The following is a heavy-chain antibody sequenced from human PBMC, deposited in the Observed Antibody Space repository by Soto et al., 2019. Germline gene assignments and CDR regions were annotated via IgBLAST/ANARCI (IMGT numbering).Heavy chain of an antibody. V-gene: IGHV3-23*01. J-gene: IGHJ4*02. Sequence: EAQLLESGGGLVQPGGSLRLSCAASGLAFSNYARSWVRQAPGKGLEWVSVISASGYSAYYGGAVKGRFTTSRDNSKSTLYLQMNRLRADDTAVYYCAKGEQLWDPFDYWGQGTLVTVSS. D-gene: IGHD5-18*01. CDR3: AKGEQLWDPFDY. CDR2: ISASGYSA. CDR1: GLAFSNYA.